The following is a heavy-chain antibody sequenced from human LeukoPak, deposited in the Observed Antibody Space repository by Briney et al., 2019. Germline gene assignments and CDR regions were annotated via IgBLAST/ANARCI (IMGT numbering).Heavy chain of an antibody. CDR1: GFSFNTYG. V-gene: IGHV3-30*02. CDR2: IQYDGSQ. CDR3: AKDYRPHDFWSGLVDY. Sequence: GGSLRLSCVASGFSFNTYGMFWVRQGPGKGLEWVTFIQYDGSQYYADSVKGRFTISRDNSKNTLYLQMNSLRAEDTAVYYCAKDYRPHDFWSGLVDYWGQGTLVTVSS. J-gene: IGHJ4*02. D-gene: IGHD3-3*01.